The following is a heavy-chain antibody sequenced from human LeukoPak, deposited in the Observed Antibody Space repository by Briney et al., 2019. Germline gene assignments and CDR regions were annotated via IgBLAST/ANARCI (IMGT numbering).Heavy chain of an antibody. J-gene: IGHJ4*02. CDR2: IYTSGST. CDR1: GGSINSYY. D-gene: IGHD5-12*01. CDR3: ARLGGYSGYDLDY. Sequence: SETLSLTCTVSGGSINSYYWSWIRQPAGKGLEWIGRIYTSGSTNYNPSLKSRVTISLDTSKNQFSLKLTSVTAADTAVYYCARLGGYSGYDLDYWGQGTLVTVSS. V-gene: IGHV4-4*07.